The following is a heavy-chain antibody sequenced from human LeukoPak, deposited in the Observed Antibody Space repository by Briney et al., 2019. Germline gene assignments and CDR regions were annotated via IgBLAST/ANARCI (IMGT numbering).Heavy chain of an antibody. CDR3: ARDRYRGYSYGDYYYYYYMDV. J-gene: IGHJ6*03. Sequence: GASVKVSCKASGYTFTSYGISWVRQAPGQGLEWMGWISAYNGNTNYAQKLQGRVTMTTDTSTSTAYMELRSLRSDDTAVYYCARDRYRGYSYGDYYYYYYMDVWGKGTTVTISS. V-gene: IGHV1-18*01. D-gene: IGHD5-18*01. CDR2: ISAYNGNT. CDR1: GYTFTSYG.